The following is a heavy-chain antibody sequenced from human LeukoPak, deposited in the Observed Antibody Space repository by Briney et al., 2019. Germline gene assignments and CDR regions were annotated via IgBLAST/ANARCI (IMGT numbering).Heavy chain of an antibody. CDR3: VNDPSFGDSSGYYYRPLDY. Sequence: GGSLRLSCAASGFTFTTYAMSWVRQAPGKGLEWVSTISGSGGGTYYADSVKGRFTISRDNSKNTLYLQMNSLRGEDTAVYYCVNDPSFGDSSGYYYRPLDYWGQGTLVTVSS. V-gene: IGHV3-23*01. D-gene: IGHD3-22*01. CDR2: ISGSGGGT. CDR1: GFTFTTYA. J-gene: IGHJ4*02.